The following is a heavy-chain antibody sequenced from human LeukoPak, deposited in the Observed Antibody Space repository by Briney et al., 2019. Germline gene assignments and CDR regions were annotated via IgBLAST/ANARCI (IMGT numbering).Heavy chain of an antibody. D-gene: IGHD2-8*01. CDR3: ARGPTNGQAFDY. CDR2: IREDGSEK. Sequence: GGSLRPSCAASGFTFSSYWMTWVRQAPGKGLVWVASIREDGSEKTSVDSVKGRFTISRDNAKNSLYLQMDSLRAEDTAVYYCARGPTNGQAFDYWGQGTLVSVSS. CDR1: GFTFSSYW. V-gene: IGHV3-7*01. J-gene: IGHJ4*02.